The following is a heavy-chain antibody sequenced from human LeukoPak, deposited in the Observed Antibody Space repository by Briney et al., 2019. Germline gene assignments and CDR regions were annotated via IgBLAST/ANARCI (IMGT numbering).Heavy chain of an antibody. CDR1: GFTFSSYA. J-gene: IGHJ6*02. D-gene: IGHD3-10*01. V-gene: IGHV3-30*04. CDR2: ISYDGSNK. CDR3: ARNGLLGSGNYSPGYDGMAV. Sequence: GGSLRLSCAASGFTFSSYAMHWVRQAPGRGLQWVAVISYDGSNKYYTDSVKGRFTISRDNSKNTLYLQMNSLRTEDTAVYYCARNGLLGSGNYSPGYDGMAVWGQGTTVTVSS.